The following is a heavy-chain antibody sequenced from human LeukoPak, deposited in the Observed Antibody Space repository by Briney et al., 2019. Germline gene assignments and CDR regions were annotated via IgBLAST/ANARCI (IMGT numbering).Heavy chain of an antibody. J-gene: IGHJ4*02. CDR2: ISSSSTYI. CDR1: GFIFSSYS. V-gene: IGHV3-21*01. CDR3: ARDYYDSSGSFDY. Sequence: GETLRLSCAASGFIFSSYSMNWVRQAPGTGLAWVSSISSSSTYISYADSVKGRFTISRDNAKSSLYLQMNSLRAEDTAVYSCARDYYDSSGSFDYWGQGTLVTVSS. D-gene: IGHD3-22*01.